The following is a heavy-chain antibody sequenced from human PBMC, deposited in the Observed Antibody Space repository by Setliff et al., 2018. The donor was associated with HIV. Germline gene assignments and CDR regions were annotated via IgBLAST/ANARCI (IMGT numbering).Heavy chain of an antibody. V-gene: IGHV3-74*01. CDR2: INRDGSSA. CDR1: GFTFSGYW. CDR3: VKDGPGHESGGY. J-gene: IGHJ4*02. Sequence: PGESLRLSCAASGFTFSGYWMHWVRQAPGKGLVWVSRINRDGSSANYADSVKGRFTISRDNAKNILYLQMDSLRAEDTAVYYCVKDGPGHESGGYWGQGTLVTVSS.